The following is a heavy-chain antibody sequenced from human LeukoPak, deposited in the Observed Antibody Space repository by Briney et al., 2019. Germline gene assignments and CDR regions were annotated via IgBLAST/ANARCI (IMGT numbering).Heavy chain of an antibody. V-gene: IGHV3-33*01. CDR2: IWYDGSNK. CDR3: ARVEGRFYGSGSYKGFDY. J-gene: IGHJ4*02. D-gene: IGHD3-10*01. CDR1: GFTFSSYG. Sequence: GGSLRLSCAASGFTFSSYGMHWVRQAPGKGLEWVAVIWYDGSNKYYVDSVKGRFTISRDNSKNMLYLQMNSLRAEDTAVYYCARVEGRFYGSGSYKGFDYWGQGTLVTVSS.